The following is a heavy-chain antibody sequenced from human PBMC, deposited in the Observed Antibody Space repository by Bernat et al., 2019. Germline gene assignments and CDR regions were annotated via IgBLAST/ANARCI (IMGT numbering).Heavy chain of an antibody. V-gene: IGHV4-34*01. CDR2: INHSGST. CDR1: GGSFSGYY. J-gene: IGHJ4*02. D-gene: IGHD2-21*02. CDR3: AGGKGVVTAI. Sequence: QVQLQQWGAGLLKPSETLSLTCAVYGGSFSGYYWTWIRQPPGKGLEWIGEINHSGSTNYNPSLKRRVTISVDTSKTQFSLKLSSVTAADTAVYYCAGGKGVVTAIWGQGTLVTVTS.